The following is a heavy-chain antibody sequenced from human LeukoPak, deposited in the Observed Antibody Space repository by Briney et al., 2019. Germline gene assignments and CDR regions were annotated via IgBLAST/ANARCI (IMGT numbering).Heavy chain of an antibody. V-gene: IGHV3-21*01. CDR1: GFTFSRYS. CDR3: AREFEGCASGAGY. CDR2: MSVSSGLI. J-gene: IGHJ4*02. D-gene: IGHD3-16*01. Sequence: GESLRLSCAASGFTFSRYSMNWVRQAPGKGLEWVSSMSVSSGLIYYADSVKGRFTVSRDNAKNSLYLQMNSLRADDTAVYYCAREFEGCASGAGYWGRGTLVTVSS.